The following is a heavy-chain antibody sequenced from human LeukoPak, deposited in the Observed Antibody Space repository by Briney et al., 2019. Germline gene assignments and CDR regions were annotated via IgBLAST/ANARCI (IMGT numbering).Heavy chain of an antibody. CDR2: INPNSGGT. D-gene: IGHD3-3*01. CDR1: GYTFTGYY. J-gene: IGHJ3*02. CDR3: ASYAGYDFWSGYPLGAFDI. Sequence: ASVKVSCKASGYTFTGYYMHWVRQAPGQGLEWMGWINPNSGGTNYAQKFQGRVTMTRGTSISTAYMELSRLRSDDTAVYYCASYAGYDFWSGYPLGAFDIWGQGTMVTVSS. V-gene: IGHV1-2*02.